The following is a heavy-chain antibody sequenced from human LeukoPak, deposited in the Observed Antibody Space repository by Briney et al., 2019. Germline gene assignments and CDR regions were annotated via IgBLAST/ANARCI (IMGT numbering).Heavy chain of an antibody. J-gene: IGHJ6*02. Sequence: SVKVSCKASGGTFSSYATSWVRQAPGQGLEWMGGIIPIFGTANYAQKFQGRVTITADESTSTAYMELSSLRSEDTAVYYCARGYSYGSRDYYYYYDMDVWGQGTTVTVSS. CDR1: GGTFSSYA. CDR2: IIPIFGTA. CDR3: ARGYSYGSRDYYYYYDMDV. V-gene: IGHV1-69*01. D-gene: IGHD5-18*01.